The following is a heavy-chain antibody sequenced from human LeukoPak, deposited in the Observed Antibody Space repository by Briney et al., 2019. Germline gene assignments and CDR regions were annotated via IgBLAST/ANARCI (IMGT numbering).Heavy chain of an antibody. J-gene: IGHJ6*03. CDR3: ARLTWVTTFYYYYMDV. Sequence: ASETLSLTCTVSGGSISSYYWSWIRQPPGKGLEWIGYIYYSGSTNYNPSLKSRVTISVDTSKNQFSLKLSSVTAADTAVYYCARLTWVTTFYYYYMDVWGKGTTVTVSS. CDR2: IYYSGST. D-gene: IGHD4-17*01. CDR1: GGSISSYY. V-gene: IGHV4-59*01.